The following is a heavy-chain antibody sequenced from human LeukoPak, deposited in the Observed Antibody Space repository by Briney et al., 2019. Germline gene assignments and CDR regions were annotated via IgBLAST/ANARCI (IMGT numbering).Heavy chain of an antibody. CDR3: ARDGEEFDDYVWGSYRPDYFDY. CDR1: GFTFSSYS. J-gene: IGHJ4*02. D-gene: IGHD3-16*02. V-gene: IGHV3-21*01. Sequence: GGSLRLSCVASGFTFSSYSMNWVRQAPGKGLEWVSSISSSSSYIYYADSVKGRFTISRDNAKNSLYLQMNSLRAEDTAVYYCARDGEEFDDYVWGSYRPDYFDYWGQGTLVTVSS. CDR2: ISSSSSYI.